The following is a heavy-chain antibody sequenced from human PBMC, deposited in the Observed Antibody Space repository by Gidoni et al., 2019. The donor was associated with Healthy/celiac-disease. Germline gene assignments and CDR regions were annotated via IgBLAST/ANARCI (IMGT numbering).Heavy chain of an antibody. CDR1: GGSISSGRSY. J-gene: IGHJ4*02. V-gene: IGHV4-61*02. Sequence: QVQLQESGPGLVKPSQTLSPTCTVSGGSISSGRSYWSCIRQPAGKGLECIGRIYTSGSNNYNPSLKSRVTISVDTSKNQFSLKLSSVTAADTAGYYCARDRVEYSSSLDLYYFDYWGQGTLVTVSS. CDR3: ARDRVEYSSSLDLYYFDY. CDR2: IYTSGSN. D-gene: IGHD6-6*01.